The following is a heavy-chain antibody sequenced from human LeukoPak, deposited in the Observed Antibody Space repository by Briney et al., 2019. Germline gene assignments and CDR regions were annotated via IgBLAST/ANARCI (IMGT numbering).Heavy chain of an antibody. J-gene: IGHJ6*02. CDR2: ISYDGSNK. CDR1: GFTFSSYG. CDR3: AKALGYCSSTSCFPRYGMDV. Sequence: GGSLRLSCAASGFTFSSYGMHWVRQAPGKGLEWVAVISYDGSNKYYADSVKGRFTISRDNSKNTLYLQMNSLRAEDTAVYYCAKALGYCSSTSCFPRYGMDVWGQGTTVTVSS. V-gene: IGHV3-30*18. D-gene: IGHD2-2*01.